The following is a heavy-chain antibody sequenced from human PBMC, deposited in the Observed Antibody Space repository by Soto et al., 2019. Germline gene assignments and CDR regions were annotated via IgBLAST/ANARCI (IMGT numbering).Heavy chain of an antibody. D-gene: IGHD4-4*01. CDR2: ISGGGSNT. J-gene: IGHJ4*02. CDR3: AKDSNKYSSSLRGRYFDY. CDR1: GFPFSIYV. V-gene: IGHV3-23*01. Sequence: PWGSLRVSCASSGFPFSIYVMSWVRQAPGKGLEWVSGISGGGSNTFYADSVKGRFTISRDNSKNTLLLQMNSLGAEDTAVYYCAKDSNKYSSSLRGRYFDYWGQGIGVTVSS.